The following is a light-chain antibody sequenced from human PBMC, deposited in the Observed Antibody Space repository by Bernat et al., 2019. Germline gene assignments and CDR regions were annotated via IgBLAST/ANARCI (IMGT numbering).Light chain of an antibody. V-gene: IGLV3-1*01. Sequence: SYDLTQPPSVSVSPGQTASISCTAERLGNKYTCWYQQKPGQTPVVVIYKDNKRPSGIPERFSGSKSGNTANLTISGTQAMDEADYYCQAWDSSIGVFGGGTKLTVL. CDR2: KDN. J-gene: IGLJ2*01. CDR3: QAWDSSIGV. CDR1: RLGNKY.